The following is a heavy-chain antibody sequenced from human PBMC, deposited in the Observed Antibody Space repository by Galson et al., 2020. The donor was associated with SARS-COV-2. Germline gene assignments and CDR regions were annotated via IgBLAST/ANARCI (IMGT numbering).Heavy chain of an antibody. J-gene: IGHJ2*01. D-gene: IGHD6-25*01. V-gene: IGHV1-2*02. CDR3: ARDSERPGRHWYFEL. CDR1: GYTFTAYY. Sequence: ASVKVSCKASGYTFTAYYLHWVRQAPGQEPEWMGWTNPHSGDSGYAQDFQDRVIMTSDRSVTTAYMELRSLKSDDTALYYCARDSERPGRHWYFELWGRGTRVTVSS. CDR2: TNPHSGDS.